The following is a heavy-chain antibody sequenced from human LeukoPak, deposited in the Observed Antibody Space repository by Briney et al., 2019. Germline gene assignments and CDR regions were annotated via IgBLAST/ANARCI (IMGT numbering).Heavy chain of an antibody. J-gene: IGHJ4*02. CDR1: GFTFSSYA. V-gene: IGHV3-30-3*01. Sequence: GGALRLSCASSGFTFSSYATHWVRQAPGKGLEWVAVISYDGSNKYYADSVKGRFTISRDNSKNTLYLQMNSLRAEDTAVYYCARVLSGYPFTVVDYWGEGTLVTVSS. D-gene: IGHD3-22*01. CDR3: ARVLSGYPFTVVDY. CDR2: ISYDGSNK.